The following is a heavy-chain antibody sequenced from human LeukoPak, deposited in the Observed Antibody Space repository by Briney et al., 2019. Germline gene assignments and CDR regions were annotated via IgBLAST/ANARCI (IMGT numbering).Heavy chain of an antibody. V-gene: IGHV3-15*07. D-gene: IGHD4-11*01. CDR2: IKSKTDGGTT. CDR1: GFTVSNAW. J-gene: IGHJ4*02. CDR3: THYTVTTSFDY. Sequence: GGSLRLSCAASGFTVSNAWMNWVRQAPGKGLEWVGRIKSKTDGGTTDYAAPVKGRFTISRDNSKNTLFLQMNSLKTEDTAVYYCTHYTVTTSFDYWGQGTLVTVSS.